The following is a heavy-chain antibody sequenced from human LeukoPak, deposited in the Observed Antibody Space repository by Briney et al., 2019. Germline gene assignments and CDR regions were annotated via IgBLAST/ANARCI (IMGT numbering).Heavy chain of an antibody. Sequence: SETLSLTCTVSGGSISSSSYYWGWLRQPPGKGLEWIGSIYYSGSTYYNPSLKSRVTISVDTSKNQFSLKLSSVTAADTAVYYCARVLGGSYFSYDYWGQGTLVTVSS. CDR1: GGSISSSSYY. CDR2: IYYSGST. V-gene: IGHV4-39*07. CDR3: ARVLGGSYFSYDY. D-gene: IGHD1-26*01. J-gene: IGHJ4*02.